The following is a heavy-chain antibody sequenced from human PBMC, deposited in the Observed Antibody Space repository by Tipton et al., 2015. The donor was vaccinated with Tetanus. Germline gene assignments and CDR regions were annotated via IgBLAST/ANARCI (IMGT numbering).Heavy chain of an antibody. V-gene: IGHV4-31*03. Sequence: GLVKPSETLSLTCTVSGGSISSGGYYWTWIRQHPGKGLEWIGDIYYSGSTYYNPSLKSRVIISVDTSKNQFSVNLNSVTAADTAVYYCARDQARGARGWNYFDYWGQGALVTVSS. CDR2: IYYSGST. CDR3: ARDQARGARGWNYFDY. J-gene: IGHJ4*02. CDR1: GGSISSGGYY. D-gene: IGHD1-26*01.